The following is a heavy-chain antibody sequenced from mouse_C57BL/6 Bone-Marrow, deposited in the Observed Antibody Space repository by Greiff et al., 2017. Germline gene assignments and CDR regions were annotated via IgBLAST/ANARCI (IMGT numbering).Heavy chain of an antibody. V-gene: IGHV5-4*01. D-gene: IGHD3-2*02. J-gene: IGHJ3*01. CDR1: GFTFSSYA. Sequence: DVQLVESGGGLVKPGGSLKLSCAASGFTFSSYAMSWVRQTPEKRLEWVATISDGGSYTYYPDNVKGRFTISRDNAKNNLYLQMSHLKSEDTAMYYCARDLTAQATAWFAYWGQGTLVTVSA. CDR2: ISDGGSYT. CDR3: ARDLTAQATAWFAY.